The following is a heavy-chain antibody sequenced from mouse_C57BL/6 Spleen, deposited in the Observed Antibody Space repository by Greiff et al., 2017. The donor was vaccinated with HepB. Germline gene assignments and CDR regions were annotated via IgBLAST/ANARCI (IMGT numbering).Heavy chain of an antibody. CDR2: ISGGGGNT. D-gene: IGHD1-1*02. CDR1: GFTFSSYT. V-gene: IGHV5-9*01. Sequence: EVMLVESGGGLVKPGGSLKLSCAASGFTFSSYTMSWVRQTPVKRLEWVATISGGGGNTYYPDSVKGRFTISRDNAKNTLYLQMSSLRSEDAALYYCARTLYGPFAYWGQGTLVTVSA. J-gene: IGHJ3*01. CDR3: ARTLYGPFAY.